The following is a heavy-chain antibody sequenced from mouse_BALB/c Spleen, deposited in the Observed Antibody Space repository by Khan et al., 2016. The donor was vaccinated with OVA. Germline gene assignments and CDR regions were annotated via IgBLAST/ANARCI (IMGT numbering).Heavy chain of an antibody. CDR1: GFTFSSYA. J-gene: IGHJ1*01. CDR3: ARPPITTVVARSYWFFDG. Sequence: EVELVESGGGLVKPGGSLKLSCAASGFTFSSYAMSWVRQTPEKRLEWVATISSGDTYTYYPDSVKGRFTISRDNAKNTLYLQMSSLRSEDTAMDYCARPPITTVVARSYWFFDGWGAGTTVTVST. CDR2: ISSGDTYT. V-gene: IGHV5-9-3*01. D-gene: IGHD1-1*01.